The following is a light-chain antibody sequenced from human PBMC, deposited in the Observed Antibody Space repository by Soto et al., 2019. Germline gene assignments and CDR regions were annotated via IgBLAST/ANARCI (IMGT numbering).Light chain of an antibody. Sequence: EIVLTQSPATLSLSPGERATLSCRASQSLGYYLAWFQQKHGQAPRLLIYDTSNRASGIPARFSGSGSGTDFTLTISSLDPEDFAVYYWQQRRDWPLTFGGGTKVEIK. CDR3: QQRRDWPLT. J-gene: IGKJ4*01. V-gene: IGKV3-11*01. CDR2: DTS. CDR1: QSLGYY.